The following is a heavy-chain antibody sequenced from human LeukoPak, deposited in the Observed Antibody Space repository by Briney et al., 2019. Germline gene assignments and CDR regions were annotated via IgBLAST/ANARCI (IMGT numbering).Heavy chain of an antibody. CDR1: GGSFSGYY. CDR2: INHSGST. D-gene: IGHD3-16*01. CDR3: ARDWGPYYYGMDV. V-gene: IGHV4-34*01. J-gene: IGHJ6*02. Sequence: PSETLSLTCAVYGGSFSGYYWSWIRQPPGKGLEWIGEINHSGSTNYNPSLKSRVTISVDTSKNQFSPKLSSVTAADTAVYYCARDWGPYYYGMDVWGQGTTVTVSS.